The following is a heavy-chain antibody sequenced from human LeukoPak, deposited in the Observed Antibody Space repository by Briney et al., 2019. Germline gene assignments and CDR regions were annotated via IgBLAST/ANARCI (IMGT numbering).Heavy chain of an antibody. Sequence: PSETLSLTCAVYGGSFSGYYWSWIRQPPGKGLEWIGYIYYSGSTYYNPSLKSRVTISVDTSKNQFSLKLSSVTAADTAVYYCARVVRGYSYGLGFDYWGQGTLVTVSS. D-gene: IGHD5-18*01. CDR2: IYYSGST. CDR3: ARVVRGYSYGLGFDY. J-gene: IGHJ4*02. CDR1: GGSFSGYY. V-gene: IGHV4-30-4*08.